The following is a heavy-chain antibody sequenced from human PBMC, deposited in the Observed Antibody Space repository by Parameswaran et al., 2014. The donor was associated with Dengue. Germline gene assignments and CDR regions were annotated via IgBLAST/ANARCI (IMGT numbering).Heavy chain of an antibody. Sequence: RWIRSAPRKGLEWVSAISGSGGSTYYADSVKGRFTISRDNSKNTLYLQMNSLRAEDTAVYYCARERREDAFDIWGQGTMVTVSS. V-gene: IGHV3-23*01. J-gene: IGHJ3*02. D-gene: IGHD5-24*01. CDR3: ARERREDAFDI. CDR2: ISGSGGST.